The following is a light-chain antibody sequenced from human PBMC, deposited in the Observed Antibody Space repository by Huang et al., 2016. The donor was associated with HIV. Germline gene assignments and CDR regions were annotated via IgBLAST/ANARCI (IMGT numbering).Light chain of an antibody. CDR2: GAS. V-gene: IGKV3-15*01. J-gene: IGKJ3*01. CDR3: HQYNDWPIT. Sequence: EIVMTQSPATLSVSPVERATLSCRASHSVGNDIAWYQQKPGQAPRLLIYGASVRATGIPARCRGGGSGTEVTLTISDLQSEDFAVYYCHQYNDWPITFGPGTKVDMK. CDR1: HSVGND.